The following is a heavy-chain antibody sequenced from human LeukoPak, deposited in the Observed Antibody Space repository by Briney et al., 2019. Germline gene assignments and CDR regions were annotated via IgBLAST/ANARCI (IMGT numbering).Heavy chain of an antibody. V-gene: IGHV1-8*03. Sequence: ASVKVSCKASGYTFTSYDINWVRQATGQGLEWMGWMNPNSGNTGYAQKFQGRVTITRNTSISTAYMELSSLRSEDTAVYYCARDGPHSSGWDYWGQGTLVTVSS. CDR1: GYTFTSYD. J-gene: IGHJ4*02. CDR2: MNPNSGNT. D-gene: IGHD6-19*01. CDR3: ARDGPHSSGWDY.